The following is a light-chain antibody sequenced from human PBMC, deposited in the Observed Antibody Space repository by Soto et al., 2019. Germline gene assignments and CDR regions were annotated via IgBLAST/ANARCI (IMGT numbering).Light chain of an antibody. V-gene: IGKV3-15*01. CDR3: QQYNNWPPWT. J-gene: IGKJ1*01. CDR2: GAS. Sequence: EIVMTQSPATLSVSPGERATLSCRASQRVSSNLAWYQQKPGQAPSLLIYGASTRPTGIPARFSGSGSGTEFTLTISSLQSEDFAVYYCQQYNNWPPWTFGQGTKVEIK. CDR1: QRVSSN.